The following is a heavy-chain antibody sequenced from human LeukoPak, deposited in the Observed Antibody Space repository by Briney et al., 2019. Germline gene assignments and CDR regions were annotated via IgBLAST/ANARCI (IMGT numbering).Heavy chain of an antibody. V-gene: IGHV4-4*07. D-gene: IGHD6-25*01. Sequence: SETLSLTCTVSGGSISGYYWSWIRQPPGKGLEWIGRVFTSGNTDYNPSLQSRVTMSIDTSTNQFSLKLSSVTAADTAMYFCGFSEGDYWGQGALVTGSS. CDR2: VFTSGNT. CDR1: GGSISGYY. CDR3: GFSEGDY. J-gene: IGHJ4*02.